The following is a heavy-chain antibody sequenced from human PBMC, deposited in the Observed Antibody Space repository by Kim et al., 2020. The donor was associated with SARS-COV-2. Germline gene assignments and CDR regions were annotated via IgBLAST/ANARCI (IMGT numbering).Heavy chain of an antibody. CDR2: ISSSGIT. V-gene: IGHV4-39*01. CDR3: ARQQTYCAVDCFRSHF. CDR1: GASIAIVSYY. Sequence: SETLSLTCSVSGASIAIVSYYWGWIRQPPGKGLEWIGSISSSGITDYNPSLKSRLTMSKKTSENQISLKVRSVTAADSAVYYCARQQTYCAVDCFRSHF. J-gene: IGHJ4*01. D-gene: IGHD2-21*02.